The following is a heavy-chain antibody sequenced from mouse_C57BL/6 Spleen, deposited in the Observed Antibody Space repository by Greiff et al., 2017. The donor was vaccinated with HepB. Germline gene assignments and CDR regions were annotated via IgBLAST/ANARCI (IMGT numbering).Heavy chain of an antibody. V-gene: IGHV1-52*01. CDR1: GYTFTSYW. J-gene: IGHJ1*03. CDR3: ARTVVADWYFDV. Sequence: QVHVKQPGAELVRPGSSVKLSCKASGYTFTSYWMHWVKQRPIQGLEWIGNIDPSDSETHYNQKFKDKATLTVDKSSSTAYMQLSSLTSEDSAVYYCARTVVADWYFDVWGTGTTVTVSS. CDR2: IDPSDSET. D-gene: IGHD1-1*01.